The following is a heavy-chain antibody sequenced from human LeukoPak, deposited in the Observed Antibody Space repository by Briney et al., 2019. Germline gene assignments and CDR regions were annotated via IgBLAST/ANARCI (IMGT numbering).Heavy chain of an antibody. J-gene: IGHJ4*02. Sequence: PGGSLRLSCTASGLTFSTSGFNRVRQAPGKGLEWVASIGPTGSDRYHAGSIKGRFTISRDNANNFLYLQMNSLRAEDTAVYYCATETNGRHYDYWGQGTLLTVSS. V-gene: IGHV3-21*06. CDR1: GLTFSTSG. D-gene: IGHD1-14*01. CDR2: IGPTGSDR. CDR3: ATETNGRHYDY.